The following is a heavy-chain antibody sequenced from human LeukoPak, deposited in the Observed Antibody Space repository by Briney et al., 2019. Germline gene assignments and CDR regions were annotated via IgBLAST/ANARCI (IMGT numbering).Heavy chain of an antibody. D-gene: IGHD3-3*01. Sequence: SETLSLTCTVSGGSISSYYWSWIRQPPGKGLEWIGYIYYSGSTNYNPSLKSRVTISVDTSKNQFSLNLSSVTAADTAVYYCARDSVADYDFWSGYLNYWFDPWGQGTLVTVSS. J-gene: IGHJ5*02. CDR3: ARDSVADYDFWSGYLNYWFDP. CDR2: IYYSGST. V-gene: IGHV4-59*12. CDR1: GGSISSYY.